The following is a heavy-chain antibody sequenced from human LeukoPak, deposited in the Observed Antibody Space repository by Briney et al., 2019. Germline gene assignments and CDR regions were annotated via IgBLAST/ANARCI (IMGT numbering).Heavy chain of an antibody. V-gene: IGHV2-5*01. J-gene: IGHJ3*02. D-gene: IGHD1-26*01. Sequence: SAPTLFHPTQALTLTCTFSGFSLSSAGVGVGLIRQPPVKALEWLALIYWSDDERYIPSLKSRLTITKDSSKNQVVLMMTNMDPVDTGTYFCARRGGSDGSYRDAFDIWGQGTMVTVS. CDR2: IYWSDDE. CDR3: ARRGGSDGSYRDAFDI. CDR1: GFSLSSAGVG.